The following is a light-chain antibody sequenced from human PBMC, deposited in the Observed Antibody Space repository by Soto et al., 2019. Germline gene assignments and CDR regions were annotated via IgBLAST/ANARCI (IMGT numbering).Light chain of an antibody. CDR3: QQYHIYSGT. CDR1: QSISRS. CDR2: KAS. V-gene: IGKV1-5*03. J-gene: IGKJ1*01. Sequence: DIQMTQSPSTLSASVGDRVTITCRASQSISRSLAWYQQKPGKAPNLLIYKASTLASGVPSRFSGSGSGTEFTLTINSLQPDDFATYYCQQYHIYSGTFGQGTK.